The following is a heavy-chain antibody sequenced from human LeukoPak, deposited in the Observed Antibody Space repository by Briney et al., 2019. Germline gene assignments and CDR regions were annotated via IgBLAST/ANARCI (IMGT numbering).Heavy chain of an antibody. Sequence: PGGSLRLSCAASGFTFSDYYMSWIRQAPGKGLEWVSYISSSGSTIYYADSVKGRFTISRDNAKNSLYLQMNSLRAEDTAVYYCARQVSRIVATITYLDYWGQGTLVTVSS. J-gene: IGHJ4*02. D-gene: IGHD5-12*01. V-gene: IGHV3-11*04. CDR2: ISSSGSTI. CDR3: ARQVSRIVATITYLDY. CDR1: GFTFSDYY.